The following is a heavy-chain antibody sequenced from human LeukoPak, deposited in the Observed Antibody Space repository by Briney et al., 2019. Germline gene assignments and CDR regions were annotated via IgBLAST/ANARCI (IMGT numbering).Heavy chain of an antibody. Sequence: ASVKVSCKASGYTFTSYGISWVRQAPGQGLEWMGWISAYNGNTNYAQKLQGRVTMTTDTSTSTAYMELRGLRSDDTAVYYCARGGDIVVVPAAMSPLGTWGQGTLVTVSS. CDR3: ARGGDIVVVPAAMSPLGT. V-gene: IGHV1-18*01. CDR1: GYTFTSYG. J-gene: IGHJ5*02. D-gene: IGHD2-2*01. CDR2: ISAYNGNT.